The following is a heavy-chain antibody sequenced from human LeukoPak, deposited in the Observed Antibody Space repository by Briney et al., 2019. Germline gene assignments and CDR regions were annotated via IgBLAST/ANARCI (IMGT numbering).Heavy chain of an antibody. Sequence: GGSLRLSCAASGFTFSSYAMSWVRQAPGKGLEWVSAISGSGGSTYYADSVKGRFTISRDNSKNTLYLQMNSLRAEDTAVYYWAKDLGEVAALQNWFAPGGQGTLVTVSS. CDR3: AKDLGEVAALQNWFAP. J-gene: IGHJ5*02. D-gene: IGHD2-15*01. CDR1: GFTFSSYA. V-gene: IGHV3-23*01. CDR2: ISGSGGST.